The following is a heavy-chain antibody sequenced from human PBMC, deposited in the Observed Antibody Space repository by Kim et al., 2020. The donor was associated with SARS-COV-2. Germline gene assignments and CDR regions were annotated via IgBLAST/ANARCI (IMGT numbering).Heavy chain of an antibody. CDR2: TYYKSKWYN. D-gene: IGHD2-21*02. CDR1: GDSVSSNNAA. Sequence: SQTLSLTCAISGDSVSSNNAAWNWIRQSPPRGLEWLGRTYYKSKWYNDYAVSVRRRITINPDTSKNQFSLQLKSVTPEDTAVYYCARELLVYCGGDCFYNWFDPWGQGTLVTVSS. CDR3: ARELLVYCGGDCFYNWFDP. V-gene: IGHV6-1*01. J-gene: IGHJ5*02.